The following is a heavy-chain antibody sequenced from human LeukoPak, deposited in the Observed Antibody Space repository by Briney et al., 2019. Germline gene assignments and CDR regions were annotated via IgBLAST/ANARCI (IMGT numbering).Heavy chain of an antibody. CDR1: GYTFASYV. CDR2: ISPYNSNT. Sequence: ASVKVSCKASGYTFASYVISWVRQAPGQGLEWMGWISPYNSNTNYAQRLQGRVTMTTDTSTSTAYMELGSLTADDTAVYYCARNTYHYDSRGYFYFDYWGQGTLVTVSS. J-gene: IGHJ4*02. D-gene: IGHD3-22*01. CDR3: ARNTYHYDSRGYFYFDY. V-gene: IGHV1-18*01.